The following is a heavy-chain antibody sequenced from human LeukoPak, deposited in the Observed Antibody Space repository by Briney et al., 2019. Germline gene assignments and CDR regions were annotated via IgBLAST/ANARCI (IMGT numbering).Heavy chain of an antibody. J-gene: IGHJ4*02. D-gene: IGHD3-9*01. Sequence: ASVKVSCKASGYTFTSYGISWVRQAPGQGLEWMGWISAYNGNTNYAQKLQGRVTMTRNTSISTAYMELSSLRSEDTAVYYCARGTPTYYDILTGYSDFWGQGTLVTVPS. CDR1: GYTFTSYG. V-gene: IGHV1-18*01. CDR3: ARGTPTYYDILTGYSDF. CDR2: ISAYNGNT.